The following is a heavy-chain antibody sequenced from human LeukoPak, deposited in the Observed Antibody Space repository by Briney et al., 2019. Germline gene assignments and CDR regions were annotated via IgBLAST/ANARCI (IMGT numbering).Heavy chain of an antibody. J-gene: IGHJ3*02. CDR3: ASGGYSYGHEAFDI. V-gene: IGHV4-31*03. Sequence: SETLSLTCTVSGGSISSGGYYWSWIRQHPGKGLEWIGYIYYSGSTYYNPSLKSRVTISVDTSKNQFSLKLSSVTAADTAVYYCASGGYSYGHEAFDIWGQGTMVTVSS. CDR1: GGSISSGGYY. D-gene: IGHD5-18*01. CDR2: IYYSGST.